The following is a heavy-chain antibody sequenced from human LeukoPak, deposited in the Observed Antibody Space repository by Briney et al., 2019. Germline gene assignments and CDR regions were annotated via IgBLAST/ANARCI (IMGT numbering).Heavy chain of an antibody. Sequence: GGSLRLSCAASGFAFSNYGMTWVRQAPGKGLEWVANIKEDGSEKYYVDSVKGRFTISRDNAKNSLYLQMNSLRAEDTAVYYCVRSYDYWGQGTLVTVSS. D-gene: IGHD3-10*01. V-gene: IGHV3-7*01. CDR2: IKEDGSEK. CDR3: VRSYDY. CDR1: GFAFSNYG. J-gene: IGHJ4*02.